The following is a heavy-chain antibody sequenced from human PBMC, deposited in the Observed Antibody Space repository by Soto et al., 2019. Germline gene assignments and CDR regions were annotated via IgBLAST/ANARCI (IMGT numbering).Heavy chain of an antibody. D-gene: IGHD3-10*01. J-gene: IGHJ4*02. CDR2: SKNKADIYTT. V-gene: IGHV3-72*01. Sequence: EVQLVESGGGLVQPGGSLRLSCAASGFTFSDHYMDWVRQAPGKGLEWVGRSKNKADIYTTEYAASVKGRFAISRDGSKNSLLLQMNSLKTEDTAVYYCTVWGSGNDFGAAWGQGILVTVSS. CDR1: GFTFSDHY. CDR3: TVWGSGNDFGAA.